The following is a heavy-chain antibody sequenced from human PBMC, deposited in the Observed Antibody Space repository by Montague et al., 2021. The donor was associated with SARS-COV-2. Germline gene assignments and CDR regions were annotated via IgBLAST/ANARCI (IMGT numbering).Heavy chain of an antibody. V-gene: IGHV3-74*01. CDR3: AKGGFYRFDAFDT. CDR1: GFTFSSYW. Sequence: SLRLSCAASGFTFSSYWMHWVRQALGKGLVWVSYINSDGSITHYADSVKGRFTISRDNAKSTLYLQMNNLRAEDTAVYYCAKGGFYRFDAFDTWGQGTIVTVSS. J-gene: IGHJ3*02. CDR2: INSDGSIT. D-gene: IGHD2/OR15-2a*01.